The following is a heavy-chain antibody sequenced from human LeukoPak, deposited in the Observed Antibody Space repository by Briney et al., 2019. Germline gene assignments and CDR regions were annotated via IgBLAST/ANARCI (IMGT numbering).Heavy chain of an antibody. CDR3: ARDLLGATSTDY. CDR2: IIPIFGTA. Sequence: SVKVSCKAFGGTFSSYAISWVRQAPGQGLEWMGRIIPIFGTANYAQKFQGRVTITTDESTSTAYMELSSLRSEDTAVYYCARDLLGATSTDYWGQGTLVTVSS. CDR1: GGTFSSYA. D-gene: IGHD1-26*01. V-gene: IGHV1-69*05. J-gene: IGHJ4*02.